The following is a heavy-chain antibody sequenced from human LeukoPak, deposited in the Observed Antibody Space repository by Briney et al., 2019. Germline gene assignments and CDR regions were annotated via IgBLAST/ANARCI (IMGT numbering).Heavy chain of an antibody. CDR3: AGGPIHSSTYDS. J-gene: IGHJ4*02. V-gene: IGHV1-18*04. Sequence: ASVKVSCKASGYTFTSYGISWVRQAPGQGLEWMGWISTFNGITNYAQNLQGRVAMTTDTSTSTAYMDLRRLRSDDTAVYYCAGGPIHSSTYDSWGQGTLVTVSS. D-gene: IGHD6-13*01. CDR2: ISTFNGIT. CDR1: GYTFTSYG.